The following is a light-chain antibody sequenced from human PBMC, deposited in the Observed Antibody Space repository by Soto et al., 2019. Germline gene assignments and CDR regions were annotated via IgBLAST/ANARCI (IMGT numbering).Light chain of an antibody. J-gene: IGKJ1*01. Sequence: GDRVTITCRASQSISNRLAWYQQKPGKAPNYLIYDASSLESGAPSRFSGSGAGTECTRSISSLQPDDFATYYCQQYNSSPWTFGQGTKVDIK. CDR3: QQYNSSPWT. CDR1: QSISNR. CDR2: DAS. V-gene: IGKV1-5*01.